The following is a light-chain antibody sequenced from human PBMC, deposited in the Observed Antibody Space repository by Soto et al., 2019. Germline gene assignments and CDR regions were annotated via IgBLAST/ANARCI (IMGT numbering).Light chain of an antibody. J-gene: IGLJ2*01. CDR2: DVS. CDR3: SSYTTSGTVV. CDR1: SSDVGGCNF. Sequence: QSALTQPASVSGSPGQSITISCTGTSSDVGGCNFVSWYQQHPGKAPKLMIYDVSNRPSGVSNRFSGSKSGNTASLTISGLQAEDEADYYCSSYTTSGTVVFGGGTKVTVL. V-gene: IGLV2-14*03.